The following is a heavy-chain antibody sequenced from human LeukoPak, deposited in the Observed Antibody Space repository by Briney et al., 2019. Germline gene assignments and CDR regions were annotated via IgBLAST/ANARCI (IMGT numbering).Heavy chain of an antibody. D-gene: IGHD3-10*01. CDR1: GGSFSGYY. CDR2: INHSGST. Sequence: SETLSLTCAVYGGSFSGYYWSWIRQPPGKGLEWIGEINHSGSTNYNPSLKSRVTISVDTSKNQFSLKLSYVTAADTAVYYCARGITMVRGEEDFDYWGQGTLVTVSS. CDR3: ARGITMVRGEEDFDY. J-gene: IGHJ4*02. V-gene: IGHV4-34*01.